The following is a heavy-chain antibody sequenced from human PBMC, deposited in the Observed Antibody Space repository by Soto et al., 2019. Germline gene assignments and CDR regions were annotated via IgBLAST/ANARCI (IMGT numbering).Heavy chain of an antibody. V-gene: IGHV3-33*01. D-gene: IGHD4-17*01. CDR2: IWYDGSNK. Sequence: GGSLRLSCAASGFTFSSYGMHWVRQAPGKGLEWVAVIWYDGSNKYYADSVKGRFTISRDNSKNTLYLQMNSLRAEDTAVYYCASFNDYGDSDAFDIWGQGTMVTVSS. J-gene: IGHJ3*02. CDR3: ASFNDYGDSDAFDI. CDR1: GFTFSSYG.